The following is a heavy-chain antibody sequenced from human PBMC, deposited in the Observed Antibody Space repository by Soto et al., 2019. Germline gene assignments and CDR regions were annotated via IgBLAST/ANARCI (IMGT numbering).Heavy chain of an antibody. CDR3: ARDRIAVAGNPEYFQH. CDR2: IYSGGST. V-gene: IGHV3-66*01. J-gene: IGHJ1*01. Sequence: EVQLVESGGGLVQPGGSLRLSCAASGFTVSSNYMSWVRQAPGKGLEWVSVIYSGGSTYYADSVKGRFTISRDNSXNTLYLQMNSLRAEDTAVYYCARDRIAVAGNPEYFQHWGQGTLVTVSS. CDR1: GFTVSSNY. D-gene: IGHD6-19*01.